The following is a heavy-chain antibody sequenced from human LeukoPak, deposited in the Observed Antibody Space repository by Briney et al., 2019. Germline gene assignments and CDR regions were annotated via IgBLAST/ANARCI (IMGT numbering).Heavy chain of an antibody. D-gene: IGHD1-26*01. CDR1: GFTFSGSA. CDR3: AKIGEGGTWSDY. CDR2: IRSKANSYAT. J-gene: IGHJ4*02. V-gene: IGHV3-73*01. Sequence: PGGSLRLSCAASGFTFSGSAMHWVRQASGKGLEWVGRIRSKANSYATAYAASVKGRFTISRDDSKNTAYLQMNSLRAEDTAVYYCAKIGEGGTWSDYWGQGTLVTVSS.